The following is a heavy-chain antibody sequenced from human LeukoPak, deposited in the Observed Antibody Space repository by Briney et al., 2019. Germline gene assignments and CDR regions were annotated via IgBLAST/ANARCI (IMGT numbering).Heavy chain of an antibody. CDR1: GASIISTNW. CDR3: ARYNYGYDALDF. CDR2: IYQSGYT. D-gene: IGHD5-18*01. Sequence: SETLSLTCNVSGASIISTNWWNWVRQPPGKGLEWIGEIYQSGYTKYNPSLKSLVTISVDKSKNQFSLRLNSVTAADTAVYYCARYNYGYDALDFWGQGTMVTVSS. V-gene: IGHV4-4*02. J-gene: IGHJ3*01.